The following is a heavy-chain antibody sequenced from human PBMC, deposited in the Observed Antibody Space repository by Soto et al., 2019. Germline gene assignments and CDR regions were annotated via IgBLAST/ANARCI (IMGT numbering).Heavy chain of an antibody. Sequence: PGGSLRLSCAASGFTFSSYSMNWVRQAPGKGLEWVSSISSSSSYIYYADSVKGRFTISRDNAKNSLYLQMNSLRAEDTAVYYCARGKIGSVVITPYYFDYWGQGTLVTVSS. D-gene: IGHD3-22*01. CDR1: GFTFSSYS. V-gene: IGHV3-21*01. J-gene: IGHJ4*02. CDR2: ISSSSSYI. CDR3: ARGKIGSVVITPYYFDY.